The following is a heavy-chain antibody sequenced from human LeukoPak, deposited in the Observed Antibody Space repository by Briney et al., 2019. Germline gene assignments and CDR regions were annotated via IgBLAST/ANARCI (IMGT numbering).Heavy chain of an antibody. Sequence: SETLSLTCTVPGGSISSHYWSWIRQPPGKGLEWIGYRYYSGNSNYNPSLKSRVTMSVDTSKNQFSLKLTSVTAADTAVYYCASIKSGGATFDYWGQGTLVTVSS. V-gene: IGHV4-59*11. CDR2: RYYSGNS. CDR1: GGSISSHY. J-gene: IGHJ4*02. D-gene: IGHD1-26*01. CDR3: ASIKSGGATFDY.